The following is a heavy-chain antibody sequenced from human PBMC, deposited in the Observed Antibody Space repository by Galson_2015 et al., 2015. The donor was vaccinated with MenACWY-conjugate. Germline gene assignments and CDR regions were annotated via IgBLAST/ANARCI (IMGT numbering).Heavy chain of an antibody. CDR1: GFSLSRYS. D-gene: IGHD3-22*01. CDR2: ITSSSSTI. J-gene: IGHJ3*02. Sequence: SLRLSCAASGFSLSRYSMNWVRQAPGKGLEWISYITSSSSTIYYADSVKGRFTISRDNAKNSLYLQMNSLRAEDTAVYYCTRTIVSSGNYDAFDIWGQGTAVTVSS. V-gene: IGHV3-48*04. CDR3: TRTIVSSGNYDAFDI.